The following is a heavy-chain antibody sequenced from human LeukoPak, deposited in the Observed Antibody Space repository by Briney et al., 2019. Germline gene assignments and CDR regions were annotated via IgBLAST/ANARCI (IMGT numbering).Heavy chain of an antibody. Sequence: SETLSLTCTVSGGSISSSSYYWGWIRQPPGKGLEWIGSIYYSGSTYYNPSLKSRVTISVDTSKNQFSLKLSSVTAADTAMYYCARDWDGSGHSVDYWGQGTLVTVSS. CDR1: GGSISSSSYY. CDR3: ARDWDGSGHSVDY. V-gene: IGHV4-39*02. J-gene: IGHJ4*02. CDR2: IYYSGST. D-gene: IGHD3-3*01.